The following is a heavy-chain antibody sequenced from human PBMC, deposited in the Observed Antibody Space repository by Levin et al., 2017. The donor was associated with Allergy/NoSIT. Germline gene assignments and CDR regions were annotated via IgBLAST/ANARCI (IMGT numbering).Heavy chain of an antibody. J-gene: IGHJ5*02. CDR2: IYYSGST. D-gene: IGHD3-10*01. CDR3: ARDRGTMVRGSWFDP. Sequence: SETLSLTCTVSGGSISSSSYYWGWIRQPPGKGLEWIGSIYYSGSTYYNPSLKSRVTISVDTSKNQFSLKLSSVTAADTAVYYCARDRGTMVRGSWFDPWGQGTLVTVSS. V-gene: IGHV4-39*07. CDR1: GGSISSSSYY.